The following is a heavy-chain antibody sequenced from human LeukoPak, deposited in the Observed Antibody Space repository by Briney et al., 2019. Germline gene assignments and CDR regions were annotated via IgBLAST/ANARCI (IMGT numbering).Heavy chain of an antibody. Sequence: SETLSLTCAVYGGSFSGYYWSWIRQPPGKGLEWIGEINHSGSTNYDPSLKSRVTISVDTSKNQFSLKLSSVTAADTAVYYCARALVSGIAAADFDYWSQGTLVTVSS. D-gene: IGHD6-13*01. J-gene: IGHJ4*02. CDR2: INHSGST. CDR3: ARALVSGIAAADFDY. CDR1: GGSFSGYY. V-gene: IGHV4-34*01.